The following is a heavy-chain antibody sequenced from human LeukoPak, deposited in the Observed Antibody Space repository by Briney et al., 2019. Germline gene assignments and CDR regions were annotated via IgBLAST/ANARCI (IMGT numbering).Heavy chain of an antibody. D-gene: IGHD1-7*01. J-gene: IGHJ3*02. CDR2: ISGDSASK. CDR3: AKYQTGTWTSYDSSDI. Sequence: GGSLRLSCAASGFTFSSPGMNWVRQAPGKGLEWVSSISGDSASKFYADSVRGRFTISRDNAKNSLYLQMNSLRAEDTAVYYCAKYQTGTWTSYDSSDIWGQGTLVAVSS. CDR1: GFTFSSPG. V-gene: IGHV3-21*01.